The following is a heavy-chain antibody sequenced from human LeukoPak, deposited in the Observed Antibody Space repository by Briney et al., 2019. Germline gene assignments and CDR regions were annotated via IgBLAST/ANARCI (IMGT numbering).Heavy chain of an antibody. J-gene: IGHJ6*01. V-gene: IGHV3-23*01. CDR2: ISDRGGTT. CDR1: GITLSNYG. D-gene: IGHD1-26*01. CDR3: AKMKGHPLPKYYMDV. Sequence: GGSLRLSCAVTGITLSNYGMSWVRQAPGKGLEWVAGISDRGGTTNYAESVKGRFTISRDNSKNTLYLEMNSLRAEDTAIYYCAKMKGHPLPKYYMDVWGQGTTVTVSS.